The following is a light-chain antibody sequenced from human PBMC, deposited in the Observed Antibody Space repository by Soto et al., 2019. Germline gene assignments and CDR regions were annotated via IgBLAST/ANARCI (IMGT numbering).Light chain of an antibody. CDR1: SSDVGGYNY. J-gene: IGLJ3*02. CDR2: EVS. CDR3: TSYTTSSLWV. Sequence: QSALTQPASVSGSPGQSITISCTGTSSDVGGYNYVSWFQHHPGKAPKLMIYEVSNRPSGVSNRFSGSKSGNTASLTISGLQAEDEADYYCTSYTTSSLWVFGGGTTLTVL. V-gene: IGLV2-14*01.